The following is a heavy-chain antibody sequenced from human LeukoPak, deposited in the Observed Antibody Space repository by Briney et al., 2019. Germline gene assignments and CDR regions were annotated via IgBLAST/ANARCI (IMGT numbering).Heavy chain of an antibody. CDR3: ASHSPIAVAGRDAFDI. CDR1: RYTFSVEY. Sequence: ASVWVSCVPSRYTFSVEYIHSVGDTEGQGPDSQGWLNPNSGGTNYAQKFPGRVTMTRDTSISTAYMELSRLRSDDTAVYYCASHSPIAVAGRDAFDIWGQGTMVTVSS. CDR2: LNPNSGGT. V-gene: IGHV1-2*02. J-gene: IGHJ3*02. D-gene: IGHD6-19*01.